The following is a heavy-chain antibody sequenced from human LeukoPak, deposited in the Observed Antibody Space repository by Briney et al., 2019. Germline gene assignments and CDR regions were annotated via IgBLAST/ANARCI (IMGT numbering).Heavy chain of an antibody. Sequence: PSETLSLTCAVSGGSVSSGSYYWSWIRQPPGKGLEWIGYIYYSGSTNYHPSLKSRVTISVDTSKNQFSLKLSSVTAADTAVYYCAREALATIYFDYWGQGTLVTVSS. CDR1: GGSVSSGSYY. V-gene: IGHV4-61*01. CDR3: AREALATIYFDY. CDR2: IYYSGST. D-gene: IGHD1-26*01. J-gene: IGHJ4*02.